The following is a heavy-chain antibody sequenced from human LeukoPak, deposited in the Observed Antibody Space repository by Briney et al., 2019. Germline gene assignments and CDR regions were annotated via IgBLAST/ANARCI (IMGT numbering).Heavy chain of an antibody. J-gene: IGHJ6*03. D-gene: IGHD3-3*01. CDR3: ARQARITIFGVVNNYYYMDV. CDR2: IYPGDSDT. Sequence: GESLKISCKGSGSSFTSYWIGGVRQLPGKGLEWMGIIYPGDSDTRYSPSFQGQVTISADKSISTAYLQWSSLKASDTAMYYCARQARITIFGVVNNYYYMDVWGKGTTVTVSS. CDR1: GSSFTSYW. V-gene: IGHV5-51*01.